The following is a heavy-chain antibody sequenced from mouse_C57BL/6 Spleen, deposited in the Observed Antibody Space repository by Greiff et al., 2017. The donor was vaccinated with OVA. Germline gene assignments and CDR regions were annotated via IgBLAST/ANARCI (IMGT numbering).Heavy chain of an antibody. D-gene: IGHD2-2*01. CDR1: GYTFTSYW. J-gene: IGHJ3*01. V-gene: IGHV1-52*01. CDR2: IDPSDSET. Sequence: QVQLQQPGAELVRPGSSVKLSCKASGYTFTSYWMHWVKQRPIQGLEWIGNIDPSDSETHYNQKFKDKATLTADKSSSTAYMQLSSLTSEDSAVYYCAREGYDWFAYWGQGTLVTVSA. CDR3: AREGYDWFAY.